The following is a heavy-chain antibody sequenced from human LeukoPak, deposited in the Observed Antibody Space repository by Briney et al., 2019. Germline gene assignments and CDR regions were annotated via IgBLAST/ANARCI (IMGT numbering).Heavy chain of an antibody. Sequence: PGGSLRLSCAASGFTVSSNYMSWVRQAPGKGLEWVSVIYSGGSTYYADSVKGRFTISRDNSKNTLYLQMNSLRAEDTAVYYCARVKQWLVHDAFDIWGQGTVVTVSS. J-gene: IGHJ3*02. V-gene: IGHV3-53*01. CDR2: IYSGGST. CDR3: ARVKQWLVHDAFDI. CDR1: GFTVSSNY. D-gene: IGHD6-19*01.